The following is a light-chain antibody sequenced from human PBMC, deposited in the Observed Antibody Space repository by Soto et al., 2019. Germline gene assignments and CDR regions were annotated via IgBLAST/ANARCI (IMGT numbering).Light chain of an antibody. Sequence: DIQMTQSPSSLSASVGDRVTITCRASQSISDHLNWYQQKPGEAPNLLIYAASSLQSGVPSRFSGSGSGTHFTLTISSLQPEDFATYYCQLSYSTPRTFGQGTKVEIK. V-gene: IGKV1-39*01. J-gene: IGKJ1*01. CDR3: QLSYSTPRT. CDR2: AAS. CDR1: QSISDH.